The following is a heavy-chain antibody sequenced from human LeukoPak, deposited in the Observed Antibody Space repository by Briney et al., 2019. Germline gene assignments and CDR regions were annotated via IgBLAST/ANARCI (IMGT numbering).Heavy chain of an antibody. CDR3: AKVRVEMATPYVEYLQD. Sequence: GGSLRLSCAASGFTVSSNYMSWVRQAPGKGLEWVSVIYSGGSTYYADSVKGRFTISRDNSKNTLYLQMNGLRGQDTAVYFCAKVRVEMATPYVEYLQDWGQGALVTVSS. J-gene: IGHJ1*01. V-gene: IGHV3-66*02. CDR2: IYSGGST. D-gene: IGHD5-24*01. CDR1: GFTVSSNY.